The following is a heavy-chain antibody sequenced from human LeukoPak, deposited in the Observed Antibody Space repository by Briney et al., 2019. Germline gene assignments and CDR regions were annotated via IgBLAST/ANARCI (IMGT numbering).Heavy chain of an antibody. Sequence: SETLSLTCTLSGGSISTYYWSWVRQPPGKGLEWVGYIYYTGSTDYNPSLKSRVTMSVDTSKNQFSLKLSSVTAADTAVYYCARGPSLGYYIYYYYYMDVWGKGTTVTVSS. D-gene: IGHD3-22*01. V-gene: IGHV4-59*12. CDR2: IYYTGST. J-gene: IGHJ6*03. CDR1: GGSISTYY. CDR3: ARGPSLGYYIYYYYYMDV.